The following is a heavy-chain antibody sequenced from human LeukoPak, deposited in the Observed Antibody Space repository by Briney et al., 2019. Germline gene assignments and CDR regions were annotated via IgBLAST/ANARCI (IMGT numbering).Heavy chain of an antibody. Sequence: PSETLSLTCAVSGGSISSGGYSWSWIRQPPGKGLEWIGYIYHSGSTYYNPSLKSRVTISVDRSENQFSLKLSSVTAADTAVYYCARYGGLGTYYFDYWGQGTLVTVSS. CDR2: IYHSGST. CDR1: GGSISSGGYS. D-gene: IGHD3-10*01. V-gene: IGHV4-30-2*01. J-gene: IGHJ4*02. CDR3: ARYGGLGTYYFDY.